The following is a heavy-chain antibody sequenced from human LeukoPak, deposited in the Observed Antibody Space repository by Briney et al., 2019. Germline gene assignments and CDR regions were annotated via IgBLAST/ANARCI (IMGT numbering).Heavy chain of an antibody. V-gene: IGHV4-4*07. CDR1: GGSISSYY. Sequence: SETLSLTCTVSGGSISSYYWSWIRQPAGKGLEWIGRIYTSGSTNYNPSLKSRVTMSVDTSKNQFSPKLSSVTAADTAVYYCARTPDHYYDSSGYYSTPFDYWGQGTLVTVSS. CDR2: IYTSGST. CDR3: ARTPDHYYDSSGYYSTPFDY. D-gene: IGHD3-22*01. J-gene: IGHJ4*02.